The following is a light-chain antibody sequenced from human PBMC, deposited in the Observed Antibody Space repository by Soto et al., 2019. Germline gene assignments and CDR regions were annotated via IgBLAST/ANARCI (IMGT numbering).Light chain of an antibody. V-gene: IGLV1-47*01. CDR3: AAWDDNLRAWV. Sequence: QTVVTQSPSASGTPGQRVTISCSGSSSNIGNNFVFWYQQLPGTAPKLLIYQNKQRPSGVPDRFSASKSGTSGSLTISGLRPEDEADYYCAAWDDNLRAWVFGGGTKVTVL. J-gene: IGLJ3*02. CDR1: SSNIGNNF. CDR2: QNK.